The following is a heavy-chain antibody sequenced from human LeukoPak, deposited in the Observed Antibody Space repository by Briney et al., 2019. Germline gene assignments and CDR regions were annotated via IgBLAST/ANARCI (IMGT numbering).Heavy chain of an antibody. Sequence: SETLSLTCTVSGDSISSSSYYWGWIRQPPGKGLEWIGGIYYSGSTYYNPSLKSRVTISVDTSKNQFSLKLSSVTAADTAVYYCARLSIAARRYYYGMDVWGQGTTVTVSS. V-gene: IGHV4-39*01. CDR1: GDSISSSSYY. CDR2: IYYSGST. CDR3: ARLSIAARRYYYGMDV. J-gene: IGHJ6*02. D-gene: IGHD6-6*01.